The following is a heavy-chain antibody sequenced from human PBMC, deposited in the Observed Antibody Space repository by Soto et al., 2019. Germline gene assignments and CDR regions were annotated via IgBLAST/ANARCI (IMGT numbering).Heavy chain of an antibody. D-gene: IGHD1-7*01. V-gene: IGHV3-23*01. CDR3: AKRGTPTTGPFEY. CDR2: IHNNGHST. CDR1: GFTFSNYA. J-gene: IGHJ4*02. Sequence: GGSLRLSCAASGFTFSNYAMSWVRQAPGRGLEWVSTIHNNGHSTYYSDPVKGRFTISRDNSKNTLFLQMNSLRAEDTAVYYCAKRGTPTTGPFEYWGQGALVTVSS.